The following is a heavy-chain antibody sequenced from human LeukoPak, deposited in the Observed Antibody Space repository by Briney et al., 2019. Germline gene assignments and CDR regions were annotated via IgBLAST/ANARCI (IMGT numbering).Heavy chain of an antibody. Sequence: GRSLRLSCAASGFTFDDFAMHWVRQAPGKGLEWVSSISWNSGAIVYADSVKGRVTISRENAKNCLYLQMNSLRAEDMALYYCAKNMISAGRGTFDIWGQGTMVTVSA. CDR1: GFTFDDFA. V-gene: IGHV3-9*03. D-gene: IGHD1-14*01. CDR2: ISWNSGAI. J-gene: IGHJ3*02. CDR3: AKNMISAGRGTFDI.